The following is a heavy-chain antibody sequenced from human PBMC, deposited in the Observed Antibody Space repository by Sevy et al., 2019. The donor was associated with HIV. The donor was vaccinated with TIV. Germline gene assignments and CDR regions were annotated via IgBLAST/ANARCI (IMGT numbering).Heavy chain of an antibody. Sequence: SETLSLTCTVSCYSISSGYYWGWIRQTPGKGLEWLGTISHRGKTHYNPSLNSPVTISVDTSKNQFSLRLNSVTAADTAVFYCARRSQPINYDENGYYDYWGQGTLVTVSS. CDR2: ISHRGKT. CDR3: ARRSQPINYDENGYYDY. CDR1: CYSISSGYY. V-gene: IGHV4-38-2*02. D-gene: IGHD2-2*03. J-gene: IGHJ4*02.